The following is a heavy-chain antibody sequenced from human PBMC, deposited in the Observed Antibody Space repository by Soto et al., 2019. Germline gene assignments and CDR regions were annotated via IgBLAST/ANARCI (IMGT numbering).Heavy chain of an antibody. J-gene: IGHJ5*01. CDR2: IYKSTTT. CDR1: GDPISTVDYF. V-gene: IGHV4-30-4*01. CDR3: ARGRYCLTGRCFPNWFDS. Sequence: SETLSLTCSVSGDPISTVDYFWAWIRQPPGQALEYIGYIYKSTTTYYNPSFESRVAISLDTSKSQFSLNVTSVTAADTAVYFCARGRYCLTGRCFPNWFDSWGQGTLVTVS. D-gene: IGHD2-15*01.